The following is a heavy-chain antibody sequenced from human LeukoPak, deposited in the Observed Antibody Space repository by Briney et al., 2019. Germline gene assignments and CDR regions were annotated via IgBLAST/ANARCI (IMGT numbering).Heavy chain of an antibody. CDR2: ISSDGGRT. D-gene: IGHD1-26*01. CDR3: VKDPSGNYFYYDY. Sequence: GGSLRLSCSASGFTFSSFAMFWVRQAPGKGLEYVSGISSDGGRTNYADSVKARFTISRDNSKVTLYLQMTSLRPEDTAIYYCVKDPSGNYFYYDYWGQGTLVTVSS. V-gene: IGHV3-64D*09. CDR1: GFTFSSFA. J-gene: IGHJ4*02.